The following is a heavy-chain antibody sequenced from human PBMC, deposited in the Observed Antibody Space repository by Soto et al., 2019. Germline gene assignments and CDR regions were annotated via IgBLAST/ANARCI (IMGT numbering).Heavy chain of an antibody. D-gene: IGHD6-25*01. CDR1: GYSFRSYD. V-gene: IGHV1-8*02. CDR2: VHPETGST. CDR3: ARVRVPAAWLGP. J-gene: IGHJ5*02. Sequence: QVQLVQSGAEVKKPGASVKVSCKGSGYSFRSYDITWVRQAPGQGLEWMGWVHPETGSTGYAQRFQGRVSMTSDTSRNTTYMELSDLRVEDTAVYYCARVRVPAAWLGPWGQGTLVTVSS.